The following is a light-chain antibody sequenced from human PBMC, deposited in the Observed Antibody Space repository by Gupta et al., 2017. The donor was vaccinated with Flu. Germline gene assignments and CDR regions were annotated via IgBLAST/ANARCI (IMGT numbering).Light chain of an antibody. CDR2: DAS. Sequence: DIQMTQSPSSLSASVGDRVTITCRASQSISYLNWYQQKPGKAPKLLIYDASTLRSGVPSRFSGSGSGTDFTLSIISLQPEDFATYYCQQSYTTPYTFGQGTKLQIK. V-gene: IGKV1-39*01. CDR1: QSISY. J-gene: IGKJ2*01. CDR3: QQSYTTPYT.